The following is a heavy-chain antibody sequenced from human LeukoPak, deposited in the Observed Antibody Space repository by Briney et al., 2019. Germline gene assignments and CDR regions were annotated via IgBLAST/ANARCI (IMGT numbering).Heavy chain of an antibody. D-gene: IGHD6-13*01. J-gene: IGHJ4*02. CDR1: GGSFSGYY. V-gene: IGHV4-34*01. CDR3: ARGFRSRSSYFDY. Sequence: PSETLSLTCAVYGGSFSGYYWSWIRQPPGKGLEWSGEINHSGSTNYNPSLKSRVTISVDTSKNQFSLKLSSVTAADTAVYYCARGFRSRSSYFDYWGQGTLVTVSS. CDR2: INHSGST.